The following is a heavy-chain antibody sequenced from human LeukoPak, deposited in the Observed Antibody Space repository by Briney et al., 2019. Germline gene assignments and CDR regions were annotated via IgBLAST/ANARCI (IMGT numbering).Heavy chain of an antibody. V-gene: IGHV4-34*01. CDR3: ARAFTWMQLSLPSQHFDY. J-gene: IGHJ4*02. CDR2: INHSGRT. CDR1: GGSLSGYY. Sequence: SGTLSPTCAVYGGSLSGYYWSWIRQPPGKGLEWIGAINHSGRTNYNPSLKSGVTISLHTSQTQFSLKRSSVTAADTAVCNCARAFTWMQLSLPSQHFDYWGLGTLVNGSS. D-gene: IGHD1-1*01.